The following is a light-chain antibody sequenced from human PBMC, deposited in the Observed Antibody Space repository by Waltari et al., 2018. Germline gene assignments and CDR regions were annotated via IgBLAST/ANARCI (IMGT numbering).Light chain of an antibody. Sequence: DIQMTQSPSSLSASVGDRVTITCRASQSISSYLNWYQQKPGKAPKLLLYAASSLQSGVPSRFSGSGSGTDFTLTISSLQPEEFATYYCQQSYSTPNTFGGGTKVEIK. CDR2: AAS. V-gene: IGKV1-39*01. CDR3: QQSYSTPNT. J-gene: IGKJ4*01. CDR1: QSISSY.